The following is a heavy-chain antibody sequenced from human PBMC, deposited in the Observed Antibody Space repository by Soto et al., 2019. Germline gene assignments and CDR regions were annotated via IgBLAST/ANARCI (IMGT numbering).Heavy chain of an antibody. D-gene: IGHD2-15*01. CDR2: IKQDGSEK. Sequence: GGSLKLSCAASGFTFSSYWMSWVRLAPGKGLEWVANIKQDGSEKYYVDSVKGRFTISRDNAKNSLYLQMNSLRAEDTAVYYCVRGKAAEAGYYYYYYMDVWGKGTTVTVSS. CDR1: GFTFSSYW. V-gene: IGHV3-7*01. CDR3: VRGKAAEAGYYYYYYMDV. J-gene: IGHJ6*03.